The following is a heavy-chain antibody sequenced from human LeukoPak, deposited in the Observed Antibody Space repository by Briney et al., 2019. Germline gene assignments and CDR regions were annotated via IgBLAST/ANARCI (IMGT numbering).Heavy chain of an antibody. CDR2: ISSTSGDV. CDR1: GFSFSRFG. J-gene: IGHJ4*02. D-gene: IGHD2-15*01. V-gene: IGHV3-48*01. CDR3: AQKGGTDH. Sequence: GGSLRLSCVASGFSFSRFGMNWVRQAPGKALEWVSHISSTSGDVYYADSEKGRFTISRNNAKNSLYLQMNSLRVEDTAIYYCAQKGGTDHWGQGTLVTVSS.